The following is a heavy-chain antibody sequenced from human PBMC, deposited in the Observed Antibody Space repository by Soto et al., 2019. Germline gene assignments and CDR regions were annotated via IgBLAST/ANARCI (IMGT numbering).Heavy chain of an antibody. V-gene: IGHV2-5*02. CDR1: GFSLSTSGVG. J-gene: IGHJ3*01. Sequence: QITLKESGPTLVKPTQTLTLTCTFSGFSLSTSGVGVGWIRQPPGNALEWLALIYWDDDKLYRPSLKSRLTITKDTAKHQVVLTMPTMAPVHTATYFCAPSPLIHTPPPGAFDLWGQGTMVSVSS. CDR2: IYWDDDK. CDR3: APSPLIHTPPPGAFDL. D-gene: IGHD2-8*01.